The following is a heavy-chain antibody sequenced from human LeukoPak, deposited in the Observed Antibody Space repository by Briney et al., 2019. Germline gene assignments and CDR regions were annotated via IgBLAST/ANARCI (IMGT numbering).Heavy chain of an antibody. J-gene: IGHJ4*02. V-gene: IGHV4-39*07. Sequence: PSETLSLTCTVSGGSISSSSYYWGWIRQPPGKGLEWIGSIYYSGSTYYNPSLKSRVTISVDTSKNQFSLKLSSVTAADTAVYYCASPELTGDFTYWGQGTLVTVSS. CDR1: GGSISSSSYY. CDR2: IYYSGST. CDR3: ASPELTGDFTY. D-gene: IGHD7-27*01.